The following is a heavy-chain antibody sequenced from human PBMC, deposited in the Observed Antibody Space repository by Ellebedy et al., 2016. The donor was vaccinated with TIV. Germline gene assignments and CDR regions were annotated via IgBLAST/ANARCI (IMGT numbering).Heavy chain of an antibody. CDR3: ARDAGSGWYDTGP. Sequence: MPSETLSLTCTVTGGPISSYYWTRIRQPAGKGLEWIGRMYTSGSTNYNPSLKSRVTMSVDTSKNQFSLKLRSVTAADTAVYYCARDAGSGWYDTGPWGQGTLVTVSS. CDR1: GGPISSYY. CDR2: MYTSGST. V-gene: IGHV4-4*07. J-gene: IGHJ5*02. D-gene: IGHD6-13*01.